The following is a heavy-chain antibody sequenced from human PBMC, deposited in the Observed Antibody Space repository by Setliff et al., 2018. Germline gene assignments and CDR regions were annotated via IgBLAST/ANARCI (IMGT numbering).Heavy chain of an antibody. Sequence: SETLSLTCTVSGSSFSSYSWSWIRQPPGKGLEWIGYKYYSGSTNSNPSLKSRVTISVDTSKNQFSLKLSSVTAADTAVYYCARGLNSDSWTFAYWGQGSLVTVSS. CDR2: KYYSGST. J-gene: IGHJ4*02. V-gene: IGHV4-59*08. CDR1: GSSFSSYS. D-gene: IGHD2-15*01. CDR3: ARGLNSDSWTFAY.